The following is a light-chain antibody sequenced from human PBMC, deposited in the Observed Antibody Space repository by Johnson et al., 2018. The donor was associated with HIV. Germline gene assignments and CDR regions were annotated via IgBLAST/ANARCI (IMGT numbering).Light chain of an antibody. Sequence: QSVLTQPPSVSAAPGQKVTISCSGSSYNIGNNYVSWYQQLPGTAPKVLIYDNNKRPSGIPDRFSGSKSGTSATLGITGLQTGDEADYYCGTWDSSLSAHFVFGTGTKITVL. J-gene: IGLJ1*01. CDR1: SYNIGNNY. CDR2: DNN. V-gene: IGLV1-51*01. CDR3: GTWDSSLSAHFV.